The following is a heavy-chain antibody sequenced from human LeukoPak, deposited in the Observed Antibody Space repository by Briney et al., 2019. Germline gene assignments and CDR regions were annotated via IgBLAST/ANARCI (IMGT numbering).Heavy chain of an antibody. CDR2: ISYDGSNK. J-gene: IGHJ4*02. D-gene: IGHD2-2*01. V-gene: IGHV3-30*04. CDR1: GFTFSSYA. Sequence: GGSLRLSCAASGFTFSSYAMHWVRQAPGKGLEWVAVISYDGSNKYYADSVKGRFTISRDNSKNTLYLQMNSLRAEDTAVYYCARDTRVVPAAIGYWGQGTLVTVSS. CDR3: ARDTRVVPAAIGY.